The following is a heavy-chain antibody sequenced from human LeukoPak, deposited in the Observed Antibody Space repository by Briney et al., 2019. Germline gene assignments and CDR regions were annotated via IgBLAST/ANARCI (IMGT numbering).Heavy chain of an antibody. J-gene: IGHJ5*02. CDR2: INPTGGIT. D-gene: IGHD1-26*01. CDR1: GYTLTELS. Sequence: ASVKVSCKVSGYTLTELSMHWVRQAPGQGLAWMGLINPTGGITGYAQKFQGRVTMTRDMSTSTDYMELSSLRSEDTAIYYCARDNSVGDNAWWFDPWGQGTLVTVSS. CDR3: ARDNSVGDNAWWFDP. V-gene: IGHV1-46*01.